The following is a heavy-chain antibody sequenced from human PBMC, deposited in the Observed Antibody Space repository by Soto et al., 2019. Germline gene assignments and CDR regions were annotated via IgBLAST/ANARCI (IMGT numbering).Heavy chain of an antibody. CDR1: GYSFTRHD. CDR3: ARVGSLFSGVIVFYGMDV. J-gene: IGHJ6*02. Sequence: QVQLVQSGAEVKKPGASVKVSCKASGYSFTRHDINWVRQAPGQGLEWMGWINPSSGNTGYAQRFLGRLTMTTDTSTSTVYMEPSGLKSEDTAIYYCARVGSLFSGVIVFYGMDVWGQGTTVTVPS. CDR2: INPSSGNT. V-gene: IGHV1-8*01. D-gene: IGHD3-3*01.